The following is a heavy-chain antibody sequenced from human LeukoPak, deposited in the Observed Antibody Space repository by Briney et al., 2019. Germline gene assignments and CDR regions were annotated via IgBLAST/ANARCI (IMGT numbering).Heavy chain of an antibody. V-gene: IGHV3-23*01. CDR3: AKDMGDSVYVHLDY. J-gene: IGHJ4*02. CDR1: GLTFTRHA. D-gene: IGHD5/OR15-5a*01. Sequence: GRCLTLACAPAGLTFTRHAMNWVRHAPGGGLEWVSTIGGSAYYAASMRGRFTISRHNSKTPLHLQLNSLTAEDTAVYYCAKDMGDSVYVHLDYWGQGTLVTVSS. CDR2: IGGSA.